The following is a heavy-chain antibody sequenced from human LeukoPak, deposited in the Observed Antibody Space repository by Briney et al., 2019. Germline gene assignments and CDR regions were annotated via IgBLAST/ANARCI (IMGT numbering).Heavy chain of an antibody. V-gene: IGHV1-69*13. CDR2: IIPIFGTA. CDR1: GGTFSSYA. Sequence: VKVSCKASGGTFSSYAISWVRQAPGQGLEWMGGIIPIFGTANYAQKFQGRVTITTDESTSTAYMELSSLRSEDTAVYYCARAYYDILTGHSFFDYWGQGTLVTVSS. D-gene: IGHD3-9*01. J-gene: IGHJ4*02. CDR3: ARAYYDILTGHSFFDY.